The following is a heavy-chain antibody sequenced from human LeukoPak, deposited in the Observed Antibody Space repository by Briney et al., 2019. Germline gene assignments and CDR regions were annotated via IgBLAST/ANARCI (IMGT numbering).Heavy chain of an antibody. D-gene: IGHD3-10*01. V-gene: IGHV3-53*01. CDR2: IYSGGST. CDR3: AREGSTMVRGVINHYFDY. J-gene: IGHJ4*02. Sequence: GGSLRLSCAASGFTVSSNYMSWVRQAPGKGLEWVSVIYSGGSTYYADSVKGRFTISRDNSKNTLYLQMNSLRAEDTAVYYCAREGSTMVRGVINHYFDYWGQGTLVTVSS. CDR1: GFTVSSNY.